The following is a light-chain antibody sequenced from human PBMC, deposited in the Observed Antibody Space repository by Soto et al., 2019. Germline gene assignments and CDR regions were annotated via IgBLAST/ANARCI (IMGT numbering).Light chain of an antibody. CDR2: KAS. CDR1: QSISSW. CDR3: QQYNSYCT. Sequence: DIQMTQSPSTLSASVGDRVTITCRASQSISSWLAWYQQKPGKAPKLLIYKASSLESGVPSRFSGRGSGTEFTLTVSSLQPDVFATYDCQQYNSYCTFGKGTKVVIK. J-gene: IGKJ1*01. V-gene: IGKV1-5*03.